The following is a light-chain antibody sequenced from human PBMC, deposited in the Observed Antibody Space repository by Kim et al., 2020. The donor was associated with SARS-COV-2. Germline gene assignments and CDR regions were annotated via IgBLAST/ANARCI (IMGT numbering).Light chain of an antibody. Sequence: ASVGDRVTITCQASRDSNNYLNWYQQKPGKAPKVLIYDASNLETGVPSRFSGRGSGTDFSFTISSLQPEDIATYYCQQYENLPLTFGGGTKVDIK. CDR2: DAS. J-gene: IGKJ4*01. CDR3: QQYENLPLT. V-gene: IGKV1-33*01. CDR1: RDSNNY.